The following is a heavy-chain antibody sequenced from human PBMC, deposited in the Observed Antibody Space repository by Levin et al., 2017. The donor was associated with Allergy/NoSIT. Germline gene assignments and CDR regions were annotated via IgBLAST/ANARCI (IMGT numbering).Heavy chain of an antibody. V-gene: IGHV1-2*02. Sequence: ASVKVSCKASGYTFTGYYMHWVRQAPGQGLEWMGWINPNSGGTNYAQKFQGRVTMTRDTSISTAYMELSRLRSDDTAVYYCARDPTMVRGPKGAFDIWGQGTMVTVSS. CDR2: INPNSGGT. J-gene: IGHJ3*02. D-gene: IGHD3-10*01. CDR1: GYTFTGYY. CDR3: ARDPTMVRGPKGAFDI.